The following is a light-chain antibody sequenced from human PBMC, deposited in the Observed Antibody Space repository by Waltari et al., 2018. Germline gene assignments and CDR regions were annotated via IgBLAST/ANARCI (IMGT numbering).Light chain of an antibody. Sequence: QSALTQPASVSGSPGQSITISCTGTRSDVGSYNLVSWYQHNPGKAPTLTIYEVSKRPSGFSNRVSGSKSGNTASLTISGLQAEDEADYYCCSYAGSSTFVFGGGTKLTVL. V-gene: IGLV2-23*02. CDR1: RSDVGSYNL. CDR2: EVS. CDR3: CSYAGSSTFV. J-gene: IGLJ2*01.